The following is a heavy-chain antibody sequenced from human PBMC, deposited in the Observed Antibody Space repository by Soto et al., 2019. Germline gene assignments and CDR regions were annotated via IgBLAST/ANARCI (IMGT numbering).Heavy chain of an antibody. Sequence: SETLSLTCAVYGGSFSGYYWSWIRQPPGKGLEWIGEINHSGSTNYNPSLKSRVTISVDTSKNQFSLKLSSVTAADTAVYYCARLDIAARPFDYWGQGTLVTVSS. V-gene: IGHV4-34*01. J-gene: IGHJ4*02. D-gene: IGHD6-6*01. CDR1: GGSFSGYY. CDR2: INHSGST. CDR3: ARLDIAARPFDY.